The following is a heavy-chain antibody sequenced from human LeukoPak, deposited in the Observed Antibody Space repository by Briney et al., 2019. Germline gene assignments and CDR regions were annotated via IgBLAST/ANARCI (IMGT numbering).Heavy chain of an antibody. CDR2: IKQDGSEK. J-gene: IGHJ5*02. V-gene: IGHV3-7*01. D-gene: IGHD3-10*01. CDR1: GFTFSRYW. CDR3: AREWDSGTMSLIWGEGIWFDP. Sequence: GGSLRLSCAASGFTFSRYWMSWVRQAPGKGPEWVANIKQDGSEKYYVDSVKGRFTISRDNAKNSLYLQMNSLRAEDTAVYYCAREWDSGTMSLIWGEGIWFDPWGQGTLVTVSS.